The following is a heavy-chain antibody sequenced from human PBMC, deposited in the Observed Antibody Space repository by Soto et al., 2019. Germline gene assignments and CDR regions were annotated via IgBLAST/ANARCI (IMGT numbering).Heavy chain of an antibody. Sequence: EVQLLESGGGLAQPGGSLRLSCAASAFTFSSYAMSCVRQAPGNGLEWVSAVSGSGDSTYYADSVKGRFTISRDNSKNTLYLQMNSRRAEDTALYYGAKGRASDCPGCTQDYWGQGTLVTVSS. D-gene: IGHD2-21*02. V-gene: IGHV3-23*01. CDR2: VSGSGDST. J-gene: IGHJ4*02. CDR1: AFTFSSYA. CDR3: AKGRASDCPGCTQDY.